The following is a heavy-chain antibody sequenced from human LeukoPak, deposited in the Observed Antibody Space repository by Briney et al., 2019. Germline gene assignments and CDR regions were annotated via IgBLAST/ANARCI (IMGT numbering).Heavy chain of an antibody. V-gene: IGHV1-18*01. CDR3: ARDGGYCSSTSCPLDY. CDR2: ISAYNGNT. CDR1: GYTFTSYG. D-gene: IGHD2-2*01. J-gene: IGHJ4*02. Sequence: ASVKVSCKASGYTFTSYGISWVRQAPGQGLEWMGWISAYNGNTNYAQELQGRVTMTTDTSTSTAYMELRSLRSDDTAVYYCARDGGYCSSTSCPLDYWGQGTLVTVSS.